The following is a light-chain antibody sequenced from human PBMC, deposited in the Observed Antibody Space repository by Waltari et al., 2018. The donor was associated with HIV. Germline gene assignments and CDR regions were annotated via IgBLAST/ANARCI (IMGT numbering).Light chain of an antibody. V-gene: IGKV2-30*01. CDR3: MQGAHWPYT. J-gene: IGKJ2*01. CDR2: KVS. CDR1: QSLVYSDGNTY. Sequence: DAVMTQSPLSLPVPLGHPASFSCRSSQSLVYSDGNTYLNWFPQRPGQSPRRLIHKVSNRDSGVPDRFSGSGSVTNFTLKITRVEAEDVGVYYCMQGAHWPYTFGQGTKLEI.